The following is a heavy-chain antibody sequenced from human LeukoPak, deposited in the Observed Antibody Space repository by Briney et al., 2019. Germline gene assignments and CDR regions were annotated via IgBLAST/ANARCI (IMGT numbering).Heavy chain of an antibody. Sequence: GGSLRLSCAASGFTFSSHAMTWVRQAPGKGLEWVSAISGGGGSTYYADSVKGRFTISRDNSKNTLYLQMNSLRAEDTAVYYCVRDRSPGYFDYWGQGTLVTVSS. CDR3: VRDRSPGYFDY. CDR1: GFTFSSHA. V-gene: IGHV3-23*01. CDR2: ISGGGGST. D-gene: IGHD3-10*01. J-gene: IGHJ4*02.